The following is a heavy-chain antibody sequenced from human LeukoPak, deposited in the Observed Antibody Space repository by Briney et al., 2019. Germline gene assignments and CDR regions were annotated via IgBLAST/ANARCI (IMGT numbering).Heavy chain of an antibody. D-gene: IGHD1-14*01. V-gene: IGHV3-53*01. CDR1: GFTVITND. Sequence: GGSLRLSCAASGFTVITNDMTWVRQAPGKGLEWVSVLYGDGNTKYADSVQGRFTISRDNSKNTLYLEMNSLSPDDTVIYYCARGVEPLAANTLAYWGQGTLVTVSS. CDR3: ARGVEPLAANTLAY. CDR2: LYGDGNT. J-gene: IGHJ4*02.